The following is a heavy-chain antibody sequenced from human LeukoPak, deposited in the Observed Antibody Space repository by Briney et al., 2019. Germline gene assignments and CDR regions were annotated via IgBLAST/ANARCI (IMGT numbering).Heavy chain of an antibody. Sequence: SETLSLTCTVSGGSINGYYWSWIRQPPGKGLEWIGYIYFSGSTNSNPSLKSRVTISIDTSKNQFSLKLSSVTAAYTAVYYCARHEAVAGSNFDYWGQGTLVTVSS. J-gene: IGHJ4*02. D-gene: IGHD6-19*01. CDR3: ARHEAVAGSNFDY. CDR2: IYFSGST. V-gene: IGHV4-59*08. CDR1: GGSINGYY.